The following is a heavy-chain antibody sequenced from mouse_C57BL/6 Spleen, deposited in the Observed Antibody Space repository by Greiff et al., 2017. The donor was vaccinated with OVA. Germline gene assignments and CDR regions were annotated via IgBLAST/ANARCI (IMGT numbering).Heavy chain of an antibody. Sequence: VKLVESGPGLVQPSQSLSITCKVSGFSLTSYGVHWVRQSPGKGLEWLGVIWRGGSTDYNAAFISSLSISKDNSKSQVFFKMNSLQAADTAIYYCARNFPGPYAMDYWGQGTSVTVSS. J-gene: IGHJ4*01. CDR3: ARNFPGPYAMDY. V-gene: IGHV2-2*01. CDR2: IWRGGST. D-gene: IGHD3-3*01. CDR1: GFSLTSYG.